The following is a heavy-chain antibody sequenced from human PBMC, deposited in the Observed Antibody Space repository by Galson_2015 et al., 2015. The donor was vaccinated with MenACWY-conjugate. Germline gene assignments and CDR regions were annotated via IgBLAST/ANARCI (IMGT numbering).Heavy chain of an antibody. CDR3: AREPGYSYGYYDC. CDR2: ISSSSSTI. D-gene: IGHD5-18*01. CDR1: GFTFSNYS. J-gene: IGHJ4*02. Sequence: SLRLSCAASGFTFSNYSMNWVRQAPGKGLEWVSDISSSSSTIYYADSVKGRFTISRDNAKNSLYLQMNTLRDEDTAVYYCAREPGYSYGYYDCWGQGTLVTVSS. V-gene: IGHV3-48*02.